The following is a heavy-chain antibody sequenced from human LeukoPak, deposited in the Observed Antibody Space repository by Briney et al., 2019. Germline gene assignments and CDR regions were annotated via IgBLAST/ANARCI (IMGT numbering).Heavy chain of an antibody. CDR2: IIPIFGTA. CDR1: GGTFSSYA. CDR3: ATNRGIAAAGTIRWWFDP. V-gene: IGHV1-69*06. Sequence: ASVKVSCKASGGTFSSYAISWVRQAPGQGLEWMGGIIPIFGTANYAQKFQGRVTMTEDTSTDTAYMELSSLRSEDTAVYYCATNRGIAAAGTIRWWFDPWGQGTLVTVSS. J-gene: IGHJ5*02. D-gene: IGHD6-13*01.